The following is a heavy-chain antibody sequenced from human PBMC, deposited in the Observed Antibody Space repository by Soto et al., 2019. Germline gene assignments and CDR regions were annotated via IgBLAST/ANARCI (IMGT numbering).Heavy chain of an antibody. V-gene: IGHV3-33*01. CDR1: GFPFSIYG. J-gene: IGHJ6*02. D-gene: IGHD5-18*01. CDR2: IWYDGSNK. Sequence: PGGSLRLSCAASGFPFSIYGMHLVRQAPGKGLEWVAFIWYDGSNKYYADSVKGRFTISRDNSKNTLYLQMNSLRAEDTAVYYCASGGARGYSYGFFDYYYGMDVWGQGTRVTVSS. CDR3: ASGGARGYSYGFFDYYYGMDV.